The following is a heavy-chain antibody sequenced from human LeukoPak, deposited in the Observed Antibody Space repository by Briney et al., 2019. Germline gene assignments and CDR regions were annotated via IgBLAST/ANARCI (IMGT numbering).Heavy chain of an antibody. CDR2: ISSGGST. Sequence: PSETLSLTCTVSGGSISSGGYSWSWIRQPPGKGLEWIGSISSGGSTHYIPSLKSRVTISVDTSKNQFSLKLSSVTAADTAVYYCARRSYDGSGYYYVDYWGQGTLVTVSS. D-gene: IGHD3-22*01. V-gene: IGHV4-39*01. CDR1: GGSISSGGYS. J-gene: IGHJ4*02. CDR3: ARRSYDGSGYYYVDY.